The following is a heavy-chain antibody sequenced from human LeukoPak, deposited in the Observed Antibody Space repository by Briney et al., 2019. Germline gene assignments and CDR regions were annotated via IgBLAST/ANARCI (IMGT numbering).Heavy chain of an antibody. D-gene: IGHD1-26*01. Sequence: GASVTLSCKASGYTFTSYAIIWVRQAPGQGLEWMGWISANNGNTNYAQKLQGRVTMTTDTSTSTAYMELRTLTSDDTAVYYCARQIVGATNWFDPWGQGTLVTVSS. CDR3: ARQIVGATNWFDP. CDR1: GYTFTSYA. J-gene: IGHJ5*02. V-gene: IGHV1-18*01. CDR2: ISANNGNT.